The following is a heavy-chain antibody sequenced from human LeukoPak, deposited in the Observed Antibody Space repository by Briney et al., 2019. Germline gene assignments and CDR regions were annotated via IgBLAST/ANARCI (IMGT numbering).Heavy chain of an antibody. D-gene: IGHD2-21*02. CDR2: VHSRGST. Sequence: KPSGTLSLPCSVSGAPISSRYWSWVRQPARKGLEWVGRVHSRGSTQYNPSLKSRVIMSIDTSRNQFSLRLNSVTAADTAVYYCARAKGRDVVATRERYFDLWGRGILVTVS. CDR1: GAPISSRY. V-gene: IGHV4-4*07. J-gene: IGHJ2*01. CDR3: ARAKGRDVVATRERYFDL.